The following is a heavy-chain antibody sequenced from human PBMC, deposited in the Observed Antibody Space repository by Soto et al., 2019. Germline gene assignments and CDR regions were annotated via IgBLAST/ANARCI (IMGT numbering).Heavy chain of an antibody. CDR2: IYHTGAT. V-gene: IGHV4-39*01. D-gene: IGHD3-3*01. Sequence: SETLSLTCTVSGDSTSMSSYYWGWIRQPPGKGLEWIGNIYHTGATYYNPSLQSRVTMSVDTSKDQFSLRLSSVTAADTAVYYCARGWEWFSFDPWAREPWSPSPQ. J-gene: IGHJ5*02. CDR3: ARGWEWFSFDP. CDR1: GDSTSMSSYY.